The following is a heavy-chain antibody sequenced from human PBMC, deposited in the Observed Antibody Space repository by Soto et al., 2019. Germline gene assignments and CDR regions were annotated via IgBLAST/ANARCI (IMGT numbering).Heavy chain of an antibody. D-gene: IGHD3-3*01. V-gene: IGHV3-30*18. CDR1: GFTFSSYG. Sequence: PGGSLRLSCAASGFTFSSYGMHWVRQAPGKGLEWVAVISYDGSNKYYADFVKGRFTISRDNSKNTLYLQMNSLRAEDTAVYYCAKSPGGYYSFDIWGQGTMVTVSS. J-gene: IGHJ3*02. CDR2: ISYDGSNK. CDR3: AKSPGGYYSFDI.